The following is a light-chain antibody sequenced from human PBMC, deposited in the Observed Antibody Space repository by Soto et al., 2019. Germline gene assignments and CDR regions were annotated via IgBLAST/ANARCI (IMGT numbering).Light chain of an antibody. CDR3: CSYAGSFYV. V-gene: IGLV2-11*01. J-gene: IGLJ1*01. CDR2: DVS. Sequence: QSVLTQPRSVSGSPGQSVTISFTGTSSGVGGYNYVSWYQQHPGKAPKLMIYDVSERPSGVPDRFSGSKSGNTASLTISGLQAEDEADYYCCSYAGSFYVFGTGTKLTVL. CDR1: SSGVGGYNY.